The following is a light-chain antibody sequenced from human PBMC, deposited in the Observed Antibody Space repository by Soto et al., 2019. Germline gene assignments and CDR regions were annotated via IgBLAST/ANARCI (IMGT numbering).Light chain of an antibody. CDR3: QQYGSSQVT. J-gene: IGKJ1*01. CDR1: QSVSSSY. CDR2: GAS. V-gene: IGKV3-20*01. Sequence: EIVLTQSPGTLSLSPGERATLSCRASQSVSSSYLAWYQQKPGQAPRLLIYGASSRATGIPDRFSGSGSGTDLTLTISRLEPEDFAVYYCQQYGSSQVTFGQGTKVDI.